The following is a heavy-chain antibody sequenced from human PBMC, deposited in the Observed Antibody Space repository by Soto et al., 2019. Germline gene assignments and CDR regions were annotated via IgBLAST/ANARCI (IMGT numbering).Heavy chain of an antibody. V-gene: IGHV4-4*07. Sequence: SETLSLTCTVSGGSMSSYYWSYIRQPAGKGLEWIGRIYMSGITNYNPSLKSRVTISEDTSKSQFSLKVNSMTAADTAVYYCARYRREAVAGYTLDNWGQGILVTVSS. J-gene: IGHJ4*02. CDR2: IYMSGIT. D-gene: IGHD6-13*01. CDR3: ARYRREAVAGYTLDN. CDR1: GGSMSSYY.